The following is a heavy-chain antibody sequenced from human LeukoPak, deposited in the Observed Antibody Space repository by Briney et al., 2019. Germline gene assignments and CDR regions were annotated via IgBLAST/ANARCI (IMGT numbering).Heavy chain of an antibody. CDR1: GYSISSSNW. CDR2: IYYSGST. CDR3: ARMDSGYYYVVDY. J-gene: IGHJ4*02. V-gene: IGHV4-28*01. D-gene: IGHD3-22*01. Sequence: PSETLSLTCAVSGYSISSSNWWGWIRQPPGKGLEWIGYIYYSGSTYYNPSLKSRVTMSVDTSKNQFSLKLSPVTAVDTAVYYCARMDSGYYYVVDYWGQGTLVTVSS.